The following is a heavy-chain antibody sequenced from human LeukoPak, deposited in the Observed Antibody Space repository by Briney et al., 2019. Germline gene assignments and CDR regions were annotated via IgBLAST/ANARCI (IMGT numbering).Heavy chain of an antibody. CDR2: INPNSGGT. D-gene: IGHD3-10*01. V-gene: IGHV1-2*02. CDR3: ARVSSFGYGSGSYFSWFDP. J-gene: IGHJ5*02. Sequence: ASVKVSYKASGYTFTGYYMHWVRQAPGQGLEWMGWINPNSGGTNYAQKFQGRVTMTRDTSISTAYMELSRLRSDDTAVYYCARVSSFGYGSGSYFSWFDPWGQGTLVTVSS. CDR1: GYTFTGYY.